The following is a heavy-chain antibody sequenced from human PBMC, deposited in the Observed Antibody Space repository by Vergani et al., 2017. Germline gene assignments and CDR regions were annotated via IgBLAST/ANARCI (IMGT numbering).Heavy chain of an antibody. J-gene: IGHJ4*02. V-gene: IGHV4-61*05. CDR1: GGSISSSSYY. D-gene: IGHD6-13*01. Sequence: QLQLQESGPGLVKPSETLSLTCTVSGGSISSSSYYWGWIRQPPGKGLEWIGYIYYSGSTNYNPSLKSRVTISVDTSKNQFSLKLSSVTAADTAVYYCARRKAAAGTSFDYWGQGTLVTVSS. CDR3: ARRKAAAGTSFDY. CDR2: IYYSGST.